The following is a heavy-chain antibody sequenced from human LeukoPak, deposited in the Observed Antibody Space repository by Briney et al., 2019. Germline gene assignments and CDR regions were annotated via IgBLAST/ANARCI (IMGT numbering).Heavy chain of an antibody. J-gene: IGHJ5*02. V-gene: IGHV1-69*06. D-gene: IGHD3-9*01. CDR3: ARDYPRYLGWFDP. CDR2: IIPIFGTA. CDR1: GGTFSSYA. Sequence: SVKVSCKASGGTFSSYAISWVRQAPGQGLEWMGGIIPIFGTANYAQKFQGRVTITADKSTSTAYMELSSLRSKDTAVYYCARDYPRYLGWFDPWGQGTLVTVSS.